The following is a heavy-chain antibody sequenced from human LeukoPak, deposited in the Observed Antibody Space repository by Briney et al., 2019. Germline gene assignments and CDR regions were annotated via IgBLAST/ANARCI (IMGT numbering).Heavy chain of an antibody. CDR2: IYYSGST. CDR1: GGSISSGDYY. CDR3: ARDLLNEGNHLDY. D-gene: IGHD4-23*01. J-gene: IGHJ4*02. V-gene: IGHV4-30-4*01. Sequence: SQTLSLICTDSGGSISSGDYYWSWIRQPPGKGLEWIGYIYYSGSTYYNPSLKSRVTISVDTSKNQFSLKLSSVTAADTAVYYCARDLLNEGNHLDYWGQGTLVTVSS.